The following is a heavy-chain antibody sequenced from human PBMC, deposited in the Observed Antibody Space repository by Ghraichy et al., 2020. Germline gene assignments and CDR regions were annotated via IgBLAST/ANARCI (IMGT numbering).Heavy chain of an antibody. CDR1: GGSFSGYY. CDR3: TRGAVIPSLWPGDYYYCMDV. V-gene: IGHV4-34*01. CDR2: INHSGST. D-gene: IGHD2-21*01. J-gene: IGHJ6*03. Sequence: LRLSCAVYGGSFSGYYWNWIRQTPGKGLEWIGEINHSGSTSYNPSLKSRVTISLDTSKNQFSLKLSSVTAADTAVYYCTRGAVIPSLWPGDYYYCMDVWGKGTTVSVS.